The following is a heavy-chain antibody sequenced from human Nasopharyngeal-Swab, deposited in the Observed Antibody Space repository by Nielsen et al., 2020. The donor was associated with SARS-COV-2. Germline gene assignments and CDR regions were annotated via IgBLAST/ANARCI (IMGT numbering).Heavy chain of an antibody. CDR3: ARYDVFRSSLDY. J-gene: IGHJ4*02. Sequence: GESLKISCVASGFTVSNTYMSWVRQAPGKGLEWVSVIFSSGFTNYADPVKGRFTISRDNSKNTVSLQMNRLRVEDTAVYYCARYDVFRSSLDYWGQGTLVTVSS. V-gene: IGHV3-53*01. D-gene: IGHD3-16*01. CDR2: IFSSGFT. CDR1: GFTVSNTY.